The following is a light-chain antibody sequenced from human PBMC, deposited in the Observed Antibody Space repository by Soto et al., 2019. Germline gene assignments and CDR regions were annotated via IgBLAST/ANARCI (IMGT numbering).Light chain of an antibody. CDR2: DAS. CDR3: QQYGSSPT. V-gene: IGKV3-20*01. J-gene: IGKJ4*01. Sequence: ETVLTQSPGTLSLSPGERATLSCRASQSVTSSYLAWFQQKPSQAPRLLIYDASSRATGIPDRFSGSGSGTDFTLTISRLEPEDFAVYYCQQYGSSPTFGGGTKVDIK. CDR1: QSVTSSY.